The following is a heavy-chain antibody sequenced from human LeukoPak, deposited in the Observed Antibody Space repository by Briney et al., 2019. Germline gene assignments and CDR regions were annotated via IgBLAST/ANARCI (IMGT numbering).Heavy chain of an antibody. CDR1: GFTFRDYY. D-gene: IGHD4-23*01. Sequence: GGSLRLSCAASGFTFRDYYMSWIRQAPGKGLEWVSYISSSGTTIYYADSVKGRFTISRDNAKNSLYLQMNSLRAEATAVYYCARRLYGGKWFGNPEFDFWGQGTLVTVSS. J-gene: IGHJ4*02. CDR3: ARRLYGGKWFGNPEFDF. CDR2: ISSSGTTI. V-gene: IGHV3-11*04.